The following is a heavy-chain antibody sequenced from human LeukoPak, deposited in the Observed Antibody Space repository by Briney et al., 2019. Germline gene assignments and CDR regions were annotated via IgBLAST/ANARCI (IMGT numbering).Heavy chain of an antibody. Sequence: ASETLSLTCTVSGGSISSYYWSWIRQPPGKGLEWIGYIYYSGSTNYNPSLKSRVTISVDTSKNQFSLKLRSVTAADTAVYYCARDVKQQLVIYYFDYWGQGTLVTVSS. CDR3: ARDVKQQLVIYYFDY. V-gene: IGHV4-59*12. D-gene: IGHD6-13*01. CDR1: GGSISSYY. J-gene: IGHJ4*02. CDR2: IYYSGST.